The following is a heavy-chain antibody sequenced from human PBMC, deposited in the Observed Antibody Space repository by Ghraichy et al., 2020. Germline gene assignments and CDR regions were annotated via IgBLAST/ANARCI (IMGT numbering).Heavy chain of an antibody. J-gene: IGHJ6*02. CDR3: ARALNPLYYSGLGSPLMDV. CDR2: IHYRGST. Sequence: SETLSLTCTVSRGSVSSSSYYWSWIRQPPGKGLEWIGYIHYRGSTNYSPSLKSRVTISLDTSKNQVSLKLSSVTAADTAVYYCARALNPLYYSGLGSPLMDVWGQGTTVTVPS. V-gene: IGHV4-61*01. CDR1: RGSVSSSSYY. D-gene: IGHD3-10*01.